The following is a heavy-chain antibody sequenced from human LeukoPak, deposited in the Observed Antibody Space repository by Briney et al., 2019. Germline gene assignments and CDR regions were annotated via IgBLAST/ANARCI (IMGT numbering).Heavy chain of an antibody. J-gene: IGHJ4*02. Sequence: GGFLRLSCAASGFTFNNYGLHWVRQAPGKGLEWVTFIPYDGSDKFYADSVKGRFTISRDNSKDTLYLQMNSLRAEDTALYYCARLLGYYFDFWGQGTLVTVSS. D-gene: IGHD3-10*01. V-gene: IGHV3-30*03. CDR3: ARLLGYYFDF. CDR2: IPYDGSDK. CDR1: GFTFNNYG.